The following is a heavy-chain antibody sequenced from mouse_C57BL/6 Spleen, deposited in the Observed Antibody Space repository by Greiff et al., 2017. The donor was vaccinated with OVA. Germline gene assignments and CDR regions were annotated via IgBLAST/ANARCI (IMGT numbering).Heavy chain of an antibody. CDR2: IYPRDGST. V-gene: IGHV1-85*01. D-gene: IGHD2-5*01. CDR1: GYTFTSYD. J-gene: IGHJ1*03. CDR3: ARSYSNYETYWYFDV. Sequence: VQLQQSGPELVKPGASVKLSCKASGYTFTSYDINWVKQRPGQGLEWIGWIYPRDGSTKYNEKFKGKATLTVDTSSSTAYMELHSLTSEDSAVYFCARSYSNYETYWYFDVWGTGTTVTVSS.